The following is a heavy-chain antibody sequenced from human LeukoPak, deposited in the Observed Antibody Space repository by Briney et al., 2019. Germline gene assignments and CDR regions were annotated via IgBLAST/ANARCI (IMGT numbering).Heavy chain of an antibody. Sequence: ASVKVSCKASGYTFTSYAMHWVRQAPGQRLEWMGWINAGNGNTKYSQEFQGRVTMTTDTSTSTAYMELRSLRSDDTAVYYCARDQPRRGSFDSWGQGTLVTVSS. CDR2: INAGNGNT. V-gene: IGHV1-3*01. J-gene: IGHJ4*02. CDR1: GYTFTSYA. D-gene: IGHD3-10*01. CDR3: ARDQPRRGSFDS.